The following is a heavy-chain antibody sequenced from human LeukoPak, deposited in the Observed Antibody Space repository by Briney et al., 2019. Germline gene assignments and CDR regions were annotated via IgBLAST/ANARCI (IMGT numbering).Heavy chain of an antibody. CDR3: ARHLMSVIDP. CDR2: IFYTGST. J-gene: IGHJ5*02. Sequence: SETLSPTCAVSGDSISTTRYHWGWIRQPPGKGLEWMASIFYTGSTYYNSSLKSRVTISVDTSKNQFSLKLTSVTAADTAVYYCARHLMSVIDPWGQGTLVTVSS. CDR1: GDSISTTRYH. V-gene: IGHV4-39*01. D-gene: IGHD2-8*01.